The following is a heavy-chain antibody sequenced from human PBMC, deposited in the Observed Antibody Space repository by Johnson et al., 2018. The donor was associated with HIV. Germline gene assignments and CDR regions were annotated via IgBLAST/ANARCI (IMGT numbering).Heavy chain of an antibody. CDR1: GFTFDDYG. CDR2: INWNGDNT. Sequence: VQLVASGGGLVKPGRSLRLSCAASGFTFDDYGMSWVRQVPGKGLEWVSGINWNGDNTGYADSLKGRFTISRDNAKNSLYLQMNSLRAGDTAVYYCARYREMPAWRDAFDIWGQGTMVTVSS. D-gene: IGHD1-14*01. CDR3: ARYREMPAWRDAFDI. V-gene: IGHV3-20*04. J-gene: IGHJ3*02.